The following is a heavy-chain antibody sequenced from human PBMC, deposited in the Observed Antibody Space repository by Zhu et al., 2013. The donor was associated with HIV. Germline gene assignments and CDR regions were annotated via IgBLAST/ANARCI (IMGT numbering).Heavy chain of an antibody. CDR2: IIPVFGTA. CDR1: GGTFSSSA. D-gene: IGHD3-16*01. CDR3: AAVWNYDWFDP. V-gene: IGHV1-69*01. J-gene: IGHJ5*02. Sequence: QVQLVQSGAEMKKPGSSVKVSCKASGGTFSSSAISWVRQAPGQGLEWMGGIIPVFGTANYAQKFQGRVTITADESTTTAYMELKSLRSGDTAIYYCAAVWNYDWFDPWGQGTLVTVSS.